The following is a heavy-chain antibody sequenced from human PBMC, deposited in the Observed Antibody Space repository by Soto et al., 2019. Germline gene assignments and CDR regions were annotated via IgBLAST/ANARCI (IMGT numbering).Heavy chain of an antibody. D-gene: IGHD4-17*01. CDR2: IYWDDDK. V-gene: IGHV2-5*02. J-gene: IGHJ4*02. Sequence: QITLKESGPTLVKPTQTLTLTCTFSGFSLSTSGVGVGWIRQPPGKALEWLALIYWDDDKRYSPSLKSRLTITKDTSKNQVVLTMTNMDTVDTATYYCAHRHPDYGDYEEDKNYFDYWGQGTLVTVSS. CDR1: GFSLSTSGVG. CDR3: AHRHPDYGDYEEDKNYFDY.